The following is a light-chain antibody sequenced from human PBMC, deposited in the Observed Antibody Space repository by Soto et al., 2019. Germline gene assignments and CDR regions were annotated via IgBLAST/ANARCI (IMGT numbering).Light chain of an antibody. CDR2: GAS. J-gene: IGKJ5*01. V-gene: IGKV3-11*01. CDR3: QQRSNWPPIT. Sequence: EVVLTCSPVTLSVSPVERATLSCRASQSVNSNSLAWYQQKPGQAPRVFIYGASTRATGIPARFSGSGSGTDFTLTISSLEPEDFAVYYCQQRSNWPPITFGQGTRLEIK. CDR1: QSVNSN.